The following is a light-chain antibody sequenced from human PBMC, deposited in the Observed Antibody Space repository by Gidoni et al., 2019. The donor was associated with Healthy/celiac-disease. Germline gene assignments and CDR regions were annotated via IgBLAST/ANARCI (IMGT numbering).Light chain of an antibody. Sequence: SYELTQPPSVSVAPGQTASITCSGDKLGDKYACWYQQKPGQSPVLVIYQDSKRPSGVPERFSGSNSGNTATLPISGTQAMDEADYSCQAWDSSTKVFGTGTKVTVL. J-gene: IGLJ1*01. CDR2: QDS. V-gene: IGLV3-1*01. CDR3: QAWDSSTKV. CDR1: KLGDKY.